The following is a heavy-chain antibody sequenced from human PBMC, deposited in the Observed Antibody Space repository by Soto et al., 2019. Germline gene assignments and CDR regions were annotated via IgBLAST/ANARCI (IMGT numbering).Heavy chain of an antibody. Sequence: SGPTLVNPTQTLTLTCTFSGFSLTTNGMCVSWIRQPPGKALEWLALIDWDDKKYYRTSLKTSLSISKDTSKNQVVLTMTDMDPVDTATYCCARTLAKQWLVNFRYYSGMDVWGQGTTVTAP. V-gene: IGHV2-70*01. CDR3: ARTLAKQWLVNFRYYSGMDV. D-gene: IGHD6-19*01. J-gene: IGHJ6*02. CDR2: IDWDDKK. CDR1: GFSLTTNGMC.